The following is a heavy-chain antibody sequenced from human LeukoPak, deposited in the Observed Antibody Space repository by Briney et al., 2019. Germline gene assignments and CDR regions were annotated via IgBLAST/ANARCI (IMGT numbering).Heavy chain of an antibody. D-gene: IGHD3-16*01. CDR2: ISHSGGT. Sequence: SETLSLTCTVSGGSISSGDYYWSWIRQPPGKGLEWIAYISHSGGTYYNPSLKSRATISLDTSRNQFSLKLSSVTAADTAVYYCARDFQGGPKDPWGQGTLVTVSP. CDR1: GGSISSGDYY. V-gene: IGHV4-30-4*01. CDR3: ARDFQGGPKDP. J-gene: IGHJ5*02.